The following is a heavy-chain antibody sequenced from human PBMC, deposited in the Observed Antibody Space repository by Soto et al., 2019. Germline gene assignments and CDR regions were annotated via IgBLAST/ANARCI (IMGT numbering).Heavy chain of an antibody. V-gene: IGHV6-1*01. CDR1: GDSVSSNSAA. CDR3: ARDLTGTTGNYYYYGMDV. J-gene: IGHJ6*02. D-gene: IGHD1-1*01. Sequence: PSQTLSLTCAISGDSVSSNSAAWNWIRQSPSRGLEWLGRTYYRSKWYNDYAVSVKSRITISPDTSKNQCSLQLNSVTPEDTAVYYCARDLTGTTGNYYYYGMDVWGQGTTVTAP. CDR2: TYYRSKWYN.